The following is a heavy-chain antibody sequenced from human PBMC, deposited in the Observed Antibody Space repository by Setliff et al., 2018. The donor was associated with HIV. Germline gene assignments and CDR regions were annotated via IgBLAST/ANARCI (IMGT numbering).Heavy chain of an antibody. J-gene: IGHJ4*02. Sequence: ASVKVSCKASGYTFTSYAMHWVRQAPGQRLEWTGWINAGNGNTKYSQKFQGRVTITRDTSASTAYMELSSLRSEDTAVYYCARDRLMRGYSYGELDYWGQGTLVTVSS. CDR2: INAGNGNT. V-gene: IGHV1-3*01. CDR1: GYTFTSYA. D-gene: IGHD5-18*01. CDR3: ARDRLMRGYSYGELDY.